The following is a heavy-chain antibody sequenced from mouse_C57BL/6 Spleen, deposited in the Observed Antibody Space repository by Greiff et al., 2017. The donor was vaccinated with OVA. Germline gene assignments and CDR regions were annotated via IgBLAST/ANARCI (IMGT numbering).Heavy chain of an antibody. CDR2: IRYDGSN. CDR1: GYSITSGYY. CDR3: ARSYDGYFDV. D-gene: IGHD2-12*01. Sequence: SGPGLVKPFQSLSLTFSVTGYSITSGYYWNWIRQFPGNKLELMVYIRYDGSNNYNPSLKNLISITRDTSKNQFFLKLNSVTTEDTATYYCARSYDGYFDVWGTGTTVTVSS. J-gene: IGHJ1*03. V-gene: IGHV3-6*01.